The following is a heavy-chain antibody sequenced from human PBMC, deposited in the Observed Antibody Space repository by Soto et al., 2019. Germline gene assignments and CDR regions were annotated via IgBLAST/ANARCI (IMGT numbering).Heavy chain of an antibody. Sequence: TGGSLRLSCAASGFSFSIYGMYWVRQAPGKGLEWVAAISYDGSNKYYADSAKGRFTISRDNSKNTLYLQMNSLRAEDSAVYYCAKPYSGSPPKNFDYWGQGTLVTVSS. CDR3: AKPYSGSPPKNFDY. CDR1: GFSFSIYG. CDR2: ISYDGSNK. V-gene: IGHV3-30*18. D-gene: IGHD1-26*01. J-gene: IGHJ4*02.